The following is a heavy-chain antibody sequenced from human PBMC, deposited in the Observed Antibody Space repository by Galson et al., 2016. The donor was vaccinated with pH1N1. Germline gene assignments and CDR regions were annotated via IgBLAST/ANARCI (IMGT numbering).Heavy chain of an antibody. D-gene: IGHD4-17*01. CDR1: GYRFDNYF. V-gene: IGHV1-2*02. Sequence: SCKASGYRFDNYFLHWVRQAPEQGVEWMGWINPNGGAPNFAQKFQGRVTLTRDTSINTGFMELRGLTSDDTAVYFCAREGGVNGDYVFSYWGQGSLVIVSS. J-gene: IGHJ4*02. CDR2: INPNGGAP. CDR3: AREGGVNGDYVFSY.